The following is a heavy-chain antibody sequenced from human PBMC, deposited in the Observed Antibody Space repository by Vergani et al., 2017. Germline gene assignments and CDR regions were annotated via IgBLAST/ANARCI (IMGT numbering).Heavy chain of an antibody. CDR2: ISGSGGST. Sequence: EVQLLESGGDLVQPGGSLRLSCAASGFTFNHYAMNWVRQAPGKGLEWVSGISGSGGSTYYAGSVKGRFTISRDSSKNTLYLQMNSLSAGDTAVYYCAKANPRNSGYDYLYYNHAMDVWGQGTTVTVS. V-gene: IGHV3-23*01. CDR1: GFTFNHYA. CDR3: AKANPRNSGYDYLYYNHAMDV. J-gene: IGHJ6*02. D-gene: IGHD5-12*01.